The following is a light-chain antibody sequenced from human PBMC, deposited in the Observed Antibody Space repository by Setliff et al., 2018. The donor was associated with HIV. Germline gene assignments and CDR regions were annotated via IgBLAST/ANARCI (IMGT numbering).Light chain of an antibody. CDR1: SNDIGGYKY. Sequence: QSALTQPASVSGSPGQSITISCNGTSNDIGGYKYVSCYQQHPVKGPKLLIYDVSDRPSGVSNRFSGSQSDNTASLTISGLQSEDVADYYCSSYTTTNTLGVFGGGTK. CDR2: DVS. V-gene: IGLV2-14*03. CDR3: SSYTTTNTLGV. J-gene: IGLJ3*02.